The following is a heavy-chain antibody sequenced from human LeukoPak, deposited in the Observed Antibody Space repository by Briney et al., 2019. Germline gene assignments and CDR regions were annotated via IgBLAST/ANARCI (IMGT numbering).Heavy chain of an antibody. D-gene: IGHD3-22*01. CDR3: ARVADSSGYYLYYFDY. V-gene: IGHV1-18*01. CDR1: GYTFTSYG. Sequence: ASVKVSCKASGYTFTSYGISWVRQAPGQGLEWMGWISAHNGNTNYAQKLQGRVTMTTDTSTSTAYMELRSLRSDDTAVYYCARVADSSGYYLYYFDYWGQGTLVTVSS. J-gene: IGHJ4*02. CDR2: ISAHNGNT.